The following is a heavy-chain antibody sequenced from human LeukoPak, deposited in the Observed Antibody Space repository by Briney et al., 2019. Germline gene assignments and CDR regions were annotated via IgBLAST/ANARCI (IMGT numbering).Heavy chain of an antibody. V-gene: IGHV1-2*02. CDR1: GYTFTGYY. Sequence: ASVKVSCKASGYTFTGYYMHWVRQAPGQGLEWMGWINPNSGGTNYAQKFQGRVTMTGDTSISTAYMELSRLRSDDTAVYYCARGGVGYSSGWYPGFDYWGQGTLVTVSS. D-gene: IGHD6-19*01. CDR3: ARGGVGYSSGWYPGFDY. J-gene: IGHJ4*02. CDR2: INPNSGGT.